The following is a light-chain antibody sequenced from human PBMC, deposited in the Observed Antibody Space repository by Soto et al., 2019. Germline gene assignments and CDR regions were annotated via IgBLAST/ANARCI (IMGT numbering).Light chain of an antibody. V-gene: IGKV1-39*01. Sequence: DIQMTQSPSSLSASVGDRVTITCRAGQSISSYLNWYQQKPGKAPKLLIYAASSLQSGVPSRFSASGSGTDFTLTISSLQPVDFATYYCQQSYSTPWSFGQGTKVVIK. CDR1: QSISSY. CDR2: AAS. J-gene: IGKJ1*01. CDR3: QQSYSTPWS.